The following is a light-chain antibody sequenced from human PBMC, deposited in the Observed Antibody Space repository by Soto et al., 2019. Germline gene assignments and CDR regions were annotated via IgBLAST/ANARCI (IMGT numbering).Light chain of an antibody. V-gene: IGKV1-9*01. CDR2: AAS. J-gene: IGKJ3*01. Sequence: IQLTQSPSSLSASVGDRVTITCRASQGISSYLAWYQQNPGKAPKLLIYAASTLQSGVPSRFSGSGSGTDFTLTISSLQPEDFATYYCQQLNSYLFTFGPGTKVDIK. CDR1: QGISSY. CDR3: QQLNSYLFT.